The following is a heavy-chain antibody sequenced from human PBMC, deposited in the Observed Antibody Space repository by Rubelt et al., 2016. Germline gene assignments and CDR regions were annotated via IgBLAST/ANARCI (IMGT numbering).Heavy chain of an antibody. V-gene: IGHV1-2*02. CDR3: ARFAIGGHSSGYLFDY. CDR2: INPNSGGT. D-gene: IGHD3-22*01. CDR1: GYTFTGYY. J-gene: IGHJ4*02. Sequence: QVQLVQSGAEVKKPGASVKVSCKASGYTFTGYYMHWVRQAPGQGLEWMGWINPNSGGTNYARKVQGRVTMTRDTSISTAYMELSRLRADDTAVYYCARFAIGGHSSGYLFDYWGQGTLVTVSS.